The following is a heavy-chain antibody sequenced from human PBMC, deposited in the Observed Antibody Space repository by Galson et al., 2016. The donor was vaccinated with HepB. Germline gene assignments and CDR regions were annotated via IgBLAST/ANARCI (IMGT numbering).Heavy chain of an antibody. J-gene: IGHJ4*02. CDR1: GFSFSYSG. Sequence: SLRLSCAASGFSFSYSGIHWVRQASGKGLEWVARLRSKANNYETQYAASVEGRFAIPRDASKSTAYLQMNNRRAADTAVYYCTRHGPGGNFDDFDYWGQGTLVTVSS. CDR3: TRHGPGGNFDDFDY. CDR2: LRSKANNYET. V-gene: IGHV3-73*01. D-gene: IGHD4-23*01.